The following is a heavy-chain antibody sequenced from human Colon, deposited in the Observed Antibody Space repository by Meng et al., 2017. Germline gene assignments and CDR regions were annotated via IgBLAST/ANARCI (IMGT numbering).Heavy chain of an antibody. J-gene: IGHJ4*02. V-gene: IGHV3-21*01. CDR2: ISSSSSYI. Sequence: GESLKISCAASGFTFSSYSMNWVRQAPGKGLEWVSSISSSSSYIYYADSVKGRFTISRDNAKNSLYLQMNSLRAEDTAVYYCASSIDYGDYGSYFDYWARERWSPYPQ. D-gene: IGHD4-17*01. CDR3: ASSIDYGDYGSYFDY. CDR1: GFTFSSYS.